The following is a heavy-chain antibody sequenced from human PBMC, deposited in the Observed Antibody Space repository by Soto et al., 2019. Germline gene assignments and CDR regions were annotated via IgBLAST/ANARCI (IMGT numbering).Heavy chain of an antibody. CDR1: GFTFSSYG. V-gene: IGHV3-30*18. D-gene: IGHD5-18*01. Sequence: GGSLRLSCAASGFTFSSYGMHWGRQAPCKGLEWVAVISYDGSNKYYADSVKGRFTVSRDNSKNTLYLQMNSLGAEDTAVYYCAKDLFADSYGSFGMDVWGQGTTVTVSS. CDR3: AKDLFADSYGSFGMDV. CDR2: ISYDGSNK. J-gene: IGHJ6*02.